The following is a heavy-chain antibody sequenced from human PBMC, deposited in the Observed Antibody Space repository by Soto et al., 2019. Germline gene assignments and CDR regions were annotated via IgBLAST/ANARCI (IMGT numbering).Heavy chain of an antibody. D-gene: IGHD2-21*02. J-gene: IGHJ6*02. V-gene: IGHV4-59*01. CDR1: GGSISGYY. CDR2: MYNTGST. Sequence: PSETLSLTCTVSGGSISGYYWSWIRQPPGKGLEWIGYMYNTGSTVYNPSFKSRVTISVDTSKNQFSLKLNSVTAADTAVYYCARDLWGYCGTDCYPLDVWAQGTTVTVYS. CDR3: ARDLWGYCGTDCYPLDV.